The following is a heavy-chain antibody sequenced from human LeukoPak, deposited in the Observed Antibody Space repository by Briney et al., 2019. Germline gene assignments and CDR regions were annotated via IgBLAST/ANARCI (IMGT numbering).Heavy chain of an antibody. V-gene: IGHV3-48*02. CDR3: ARTYYYGYNS. J-gene: IGHJ4*02. CDR2: ISSSTSTI. Sequence: GGSLRLSCAASGFTFSNYNMNWVRQAPGKGLEWDSYISSSTSTIYYADSVKGRFTISRDNAKNSLYLQMNSLRDEDTAVYYCARTYYYGYNSWGQGTLVTVSS. CDR1: GFTFSNYN. D-gene: IGHD3-10*01.